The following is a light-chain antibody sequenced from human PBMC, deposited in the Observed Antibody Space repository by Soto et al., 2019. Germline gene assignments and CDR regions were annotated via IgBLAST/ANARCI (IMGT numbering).Light chain of an antibody. V-gene: IGLV4-69*01. CDR2: LNSDGSH. J-gene: IGLJ2*01. Sequence: QPVLTQSPSASASLRASVKLTCTLSSGHSSYAIAWHQQQPEKGPRYLMKLNSDGSHSKGDGIPDRFSGSSSGAERYLTISSLQSEDEADYYCQTWGTGIRVFGGGTKVTVL. CDR1: SGHSSYA. CDR3: QTWGTGIRV.